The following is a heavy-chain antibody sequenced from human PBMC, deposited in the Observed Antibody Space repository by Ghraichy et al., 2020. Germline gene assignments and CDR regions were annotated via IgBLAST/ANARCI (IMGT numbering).Heavy chain of an antibody. Sequence: LSLTCAASGFTFSSYGMHWVRQAPGKGLEWVAVISYNGSNKYYADSVKGRFTISRDNSKNTLYLQMNSLRAEDTAVYYCAKDSKRWLQFRGWFYYYYGMDVWGQGTTVTVSS. CDR1: GFTFSSYG. V-gene: IGHV3-30*18. D-gene: IGHD5-24*01. CDR2: ISYNGSNK. CDR3: AKDSKRWLQFRGWFYYYYGMDV. J-gene: IGHJ6*02.